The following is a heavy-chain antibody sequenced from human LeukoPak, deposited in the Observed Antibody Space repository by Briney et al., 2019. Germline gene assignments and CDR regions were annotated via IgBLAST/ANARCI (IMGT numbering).Heavy chain of an antibody. Sequence: PSETLSLTCAVYGGSFSGYYWSWIRQPPGKGLEWIGEINHSGSTNYNPSLKSRVTISVDTSKNQFSLKLSSVTAADTAVYYCARGSGPSDYWGQGTLVTVSP. CDR3: ARGSGPSDY. CDR1: GGSFSGYY. CDR2: INHSGST. J-gene: IGHJ4*02. V-gene: IGHV4-34*01. D-gene: IGHD3-10*01.